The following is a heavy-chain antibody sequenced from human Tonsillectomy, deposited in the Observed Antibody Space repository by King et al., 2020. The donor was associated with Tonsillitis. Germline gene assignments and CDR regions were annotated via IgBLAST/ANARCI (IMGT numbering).Heavy chain of an antibody. CDR2: TNYQGSV. CDR3: ARGDIPRDMDV. Sequence: VQLQQWGVGLLKPSEALHLTCAVYGGSFTSYHWTWLRQPPGKGLEWIGETNYQGSVDYSPSLQTRITISVDTSKKQFYLKLDSVTAADTAEYYCARGDIPRDMDVWGQGTTVTVS. D-gene: IGHD2-21*01. J-gene: IGHJ6*02. V-gene: IGHV4-34*01. CDR1: GGSFTSYH.